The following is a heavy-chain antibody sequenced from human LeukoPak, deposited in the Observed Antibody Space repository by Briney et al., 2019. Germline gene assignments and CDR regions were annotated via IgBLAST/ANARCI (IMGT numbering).Heavy chain of an antibody. CDR1: SGSISSSTYY. CDR2: IYYSGST. J-gene: IGHJ4*02. CDR3: ARVSHPAYCSGGSCSSFDY. V-gene: IGHV4-39*01. D-gene: IGHD2-15*01. Sequence: PSETLFLTCTVSSGSISSSTYYWGWIRQPPGKGLEWIGSIYYSGSTYHNPSLKSRVTMSEDTSKNQFSLKLSSVTAADTAVYYCARVSHPAYCSGGSCSSFDYWGQGTLVTVSS.